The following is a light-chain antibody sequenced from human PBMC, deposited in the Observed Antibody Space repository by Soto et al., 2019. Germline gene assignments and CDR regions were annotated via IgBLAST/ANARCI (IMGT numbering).Light chain of an antibody. CDR2: AAS. J-gene: IGKJ1*01. CDR3: QHYSGDRAT. CDR1: QSISSY. Sequence: DIQITHSPSSISASVLYRVTITCRASQSISSYLNWYQQKPGKAPKLLIYAASSLQSGVPSRFSGSGSGTEFTLTISSLRPDDFATYYCQHYSGDRATFGQGTKVDIK. V-gene: IGKV1-39*01.